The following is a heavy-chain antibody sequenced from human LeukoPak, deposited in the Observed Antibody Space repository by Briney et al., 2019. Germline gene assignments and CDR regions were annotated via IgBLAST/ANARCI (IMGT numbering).Heavy chain of an antibody. CDR1: GGSISSYY. D-gene: IGHD2-15*01. Sequence: PSETLSLTCTVSGGSISSYYWSWIRQPPGKGLEWIGYIYYSGSTNYNPSLKSRVTISVDTSKNQFSLKLSSVTAADTAVYYCARGVGENWFDPWGQGTLVTVSS. CDR2: IYYSGST. V-gene: IGHV4-59*01. CDR3: ARGVGENWFDP. J-gene: IGHJ5*02.